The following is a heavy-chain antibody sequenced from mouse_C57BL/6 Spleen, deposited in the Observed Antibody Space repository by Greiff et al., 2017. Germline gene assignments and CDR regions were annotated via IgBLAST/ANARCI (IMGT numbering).Heavy chain of an antibody. J-gene: IGHJ1*03. CDR2: IYPGSGNT. V-gene: IGHV1-76*01. D-gene: IGHD2-1*01. Sequence: VQRVESGAELVRPGASVKLSCKASGYTFTDYYINWVKQRPGQGLEWIARIYPGSGNTYYNEKFKGKATLTAEKSSSTAYMQLSSLTSEDSAVYFCARNGNYGYFDVWGTGTTVTVSS. CDR1: GYTFTDYY. CDR3: ARNGNYGYFDV.